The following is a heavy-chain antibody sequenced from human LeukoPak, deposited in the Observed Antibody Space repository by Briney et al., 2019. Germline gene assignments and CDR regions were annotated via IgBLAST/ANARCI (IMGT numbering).Heavy chain of an antibody. CDR3: ARDFMAVAGTPDY. CDR1: GYSISSGYY. D-gene: IGHD6-19*01. V-gene: IGHV4-38-2*02. Sequence: SETLSLTCAASGYSISSGYYWGWIRQPPGRGLEWIGSIFHSGSTYYNPSLKSRVTISVDTSKNQFSLKLSSETAADTAVYYCARDFMAVAGTPDYWGQGTLVTVSS. CDR2: IFHSGST. J-gene: IGHJ4*02.